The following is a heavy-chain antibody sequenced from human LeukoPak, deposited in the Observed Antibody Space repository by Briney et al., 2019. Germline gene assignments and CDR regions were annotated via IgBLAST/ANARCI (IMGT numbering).Heavy chain of an antibody. CDR2: IWFDGSIK. J-gene: IGHJ4*02. Sequence: PGGSLRLSCVASGLAFSSYGMHWVRQAPGKGLEWVSVIWFDGSIKYYADSVKDRFTISRDNSKSTLYLQMNSLRVEDTAVYYCASAAGPFDNWGQGTLVTVSS. CDR3: ASAAGPFDN. D-gene: IGHD6-13*01. CDR1: GLAFSSYG. V-gene: IGHV3-33*01.